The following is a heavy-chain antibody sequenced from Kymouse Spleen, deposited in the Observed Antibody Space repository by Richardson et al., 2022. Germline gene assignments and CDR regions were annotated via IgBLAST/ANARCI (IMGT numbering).Heavy chain of an antibody. CDR3: ARGPP*LELLLLL*L. D-gene: IGHD1-7*01. CDR2: IYYSGST. Sequence: QVQLQESGPGLVKPSQTLSLTCTVSGGSISSGGYYWSWIRQHPGKGLEWIGYIYYSGSTYYNPSLKSRVTISVDTSKNQFSLKLSSVTAADTAVYYCARGPP*LELLLLL*LLGPGNPGHRLL. V-gene: IGHV4-31*03. CDR1: GGSISSGGYY. J-gene: IGHJ4*02.